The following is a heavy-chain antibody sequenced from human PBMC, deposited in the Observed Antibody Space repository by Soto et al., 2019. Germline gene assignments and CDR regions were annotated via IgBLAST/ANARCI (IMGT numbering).Heavy chain of an antibody. CDR2: IYYSGTT. Sequence: QVQLRELGPRLVKPSETLSLTCTVSGGSMSPYFWSWIRQSPGKGLEWIGYIYYSGTTNYNPSFKSRVTTLLDTSKNQFSLKLVSLTAADTAFYYCARGRGGTYDAFDIWGPGALVTVSS. D-gene: IGHD1-26*01. CDR3: ARGRGGTYDAFDI. V-gene: IGHV4-59*01. J-gene: IGHJ3*02. CDR1: GGSMSPYF.